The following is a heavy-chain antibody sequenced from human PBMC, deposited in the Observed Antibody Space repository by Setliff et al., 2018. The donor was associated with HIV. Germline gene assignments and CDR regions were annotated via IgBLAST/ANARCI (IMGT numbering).Heavy chain of an antibody. Sequence: SETLSLTCAVYGGSFSGYYWSWIRQPPGKGLEWIGEINHSGSTNYNPSLKSRVTISVDTSKNQFSLKLGSVTAADTAVYYCAREDSSYHYLDSWGQGMLVTVSS. CDR3: AREDSSYHYLDS. V-gene: IGHV4-34*01. CDR2: INHSGST. D-gene: IGHD3-22*01. J-gene: IGHJ4*02. CDR1: GGSFSGYY.